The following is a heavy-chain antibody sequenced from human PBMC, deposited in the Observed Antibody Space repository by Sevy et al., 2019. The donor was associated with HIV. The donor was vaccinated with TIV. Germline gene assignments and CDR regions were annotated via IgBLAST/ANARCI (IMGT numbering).Heavy chain of an antibody. V-gene: IGHV3-11*01. Sequence: GGSLRLSCAASGFTFSDYYMSWLRQAPGKGLEWVTYISSDGNNMFYAYSVKGRFTISRDNDQKSLFLQMNSLRADDTAVYYCARDRRGDSSGSYYWYFDLWGRGTLVTVSS. CDR2: ISSDGNNM. D-gene: IGHD3-22*01. CDR1: GFTFSDYY. J-gene: IGHJ2*01. CDR3: ARDRRGDSSGSYYWYFDL.